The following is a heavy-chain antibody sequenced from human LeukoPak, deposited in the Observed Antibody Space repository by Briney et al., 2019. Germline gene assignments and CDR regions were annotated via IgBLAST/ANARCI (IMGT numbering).Heavy chain of an antibody. V-gene: IGHV4/OR15-8*02. J-gene: IGHJ4*02. Sequence: SETLSLTCGVSGXSISGTNWWSWVRQPPGQGLEWIGEISLAGQTNYNPSLNGRVTMSLDKSSNQLSLHLTSVTAADTATYFCSRESGPFCPFGYWGQGTLVTVSS. D-gene: IGHD1-26*01. CDR3: SRESGPFCPFGY. CDR2: ISLAGQT. CDR1: GXSISGTNW.